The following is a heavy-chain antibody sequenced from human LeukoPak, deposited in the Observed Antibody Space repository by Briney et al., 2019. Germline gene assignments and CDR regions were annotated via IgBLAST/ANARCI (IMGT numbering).Heavy chain of an antibody. CDR2: IYYSGST. V-gene: IGHV4-59*01. CDR1: GGSISSYY. J-gene: IGHJ4*02. D-gene: IGHD3-3*01. Sequence: SETLSLTSTVSGGSISSYYWSWIRQPPGKGLEWIGYIYYSGSTNYNPSLKSRVTISVDTSKNQFSLKLSSVTAADTAVYYCASLDFWLQEYYFDYWGQGTLVTVSS. CDR3: ASLDFWLQEYYFDY.